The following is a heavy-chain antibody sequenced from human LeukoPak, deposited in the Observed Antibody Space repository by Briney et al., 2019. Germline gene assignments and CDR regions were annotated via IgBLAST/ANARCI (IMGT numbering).Heavy chain of an antibody. D-gene: IGHD3-16*01. J-gene: IGHJ5*02. CDR1: GGSISSYY. CDR3: ARSSRLAPGILRFDP. V-gene: IGHV4-4*07. CDR2: IYTSGST. Sequence: SETLSLTCTVSGGSISSYYWSWIRQPAGKGLEWIGRIYTSGSTNYNPSLKSRATMSVDTSKNQFSLKLSSVTAADTAVYYCARSSRLAPGILRFDPWGQGTLVTVSS.